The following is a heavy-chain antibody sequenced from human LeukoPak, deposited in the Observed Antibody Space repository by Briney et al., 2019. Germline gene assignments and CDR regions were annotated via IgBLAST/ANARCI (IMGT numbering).Heavy chain of an antibody. CDR1: GYTFTGYY. D-gene: IGHD1-26*01. CDR3: ARVSGSYPDDAFDI. J-gene: IGHJ3*02. V-gene: IGHV1-2*02. Sequence: GASVKVSCKASGYTFTGYYMHWVRQAPGQGLEWMGWINPNSGGTNYAQKFQGRVTMTRDTSISTAYMELSRLRSDDTAVYYSARVSGSYPDDAFDIWGQGTMVTVSS. CDR2: INPNSGGT.